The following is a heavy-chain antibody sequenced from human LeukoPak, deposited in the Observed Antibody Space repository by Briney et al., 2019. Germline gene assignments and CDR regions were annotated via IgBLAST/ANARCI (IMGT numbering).Heavy chain of an antibody. CDR1: GFTFSSYS. D-gene: IGHD3-22*01. CDR3: ARDFSGDYYDSSGYYDFGIDY. J-gene: IGHJ4*02. Sequence: GGSLRLSCAASGFTFSSYSMNWVRQAPGKGLEWVSSISSSSGYIYYADSVKGRFTISRDNAKNSLYLQMNSLRAEDTAVYYCARDFSGDYYDSSGYYDFGIDYWGQGTLVTVSS. V-gene: IGHV3-21*01. CDR2: ISSSSGYI.